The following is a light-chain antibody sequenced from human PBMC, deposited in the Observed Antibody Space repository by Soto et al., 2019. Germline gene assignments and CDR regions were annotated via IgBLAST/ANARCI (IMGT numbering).Light chain of an antibody. CDR3: SSYTSSSTLDEV. J-gene: IGLJ3*02. CDR2: EVS. V-gene: IGLV2-14*01. CDR1: SSDVGGYNY. Sequence: QSALTQPASVSGSPGQSITISCTGTSSDVGGYNYVSWYQQHPDKAPKLMIYEVSNRPSGVSNRFSGSKSGNTASLTISGLQADDEADYYCSSYTSSSTLDEVFGGGTKLTVL.